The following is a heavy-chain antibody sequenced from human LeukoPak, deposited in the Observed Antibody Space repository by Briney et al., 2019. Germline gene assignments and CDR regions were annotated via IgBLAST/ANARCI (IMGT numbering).Heavy chain of an antibody. CDR2: IYYSGST. V-gene: IGHV4-39*01. CDR1: GGSISSSSYY. J-gene: IGHJ4*02. Sequence: SETLSLTCTVPGGSISSSSYYWGWIRQPPGKGLEWVGSIYYSGSTYYNPSLKSRVTISVDTSKNQFSLKLSSVTAADTAVYFCASSVDTAMVASGVFDYWGQGTLVTVSS. D-gene: IGHD5-18*01. CDR3: ASSVDTAMVASGVFDY.